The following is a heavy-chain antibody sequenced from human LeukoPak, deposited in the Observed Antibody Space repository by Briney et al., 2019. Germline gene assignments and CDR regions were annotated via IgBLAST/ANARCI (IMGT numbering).Heavy chain of an antibody. CDR1: GFTFSSYW. D-gene: IGHD2-2*01. CDR2: IKQDGSEK. CDR3: ARVVEVPAAQYYYYYYYMDV. Sequence: GGSLRLSCAASGFTFSSYWMSWVRQAPGKGLEWVANIKQDGSEKYHVDSVKGRFTISRDNAKNSLYLQMNSLRAEDTAVYYCARVVEVPAAQYYYYYYYMDVWGKGTTVTVSS. V-gene: IGHV3-7*01. J-gene: IGHJ6*03.